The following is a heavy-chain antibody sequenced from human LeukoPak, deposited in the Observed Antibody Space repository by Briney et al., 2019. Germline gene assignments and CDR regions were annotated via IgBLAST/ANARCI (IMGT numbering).Heavy chain of an antibody. CDR2: ISVGSTTK. CDR3: AKYCITTSCYGSVDY. CDR1: GFTFSDYN. Sequence: PGGSLRLSCAASGFTFSDYNMNWVRRAPGKGLEWVSYISVGSTTKYYADSVKGRFTISRDNAKNSLYLQMYSLRAEHTAVYYCAKYCITTSCYGSVDYWGQGTLVTVSS. V-gene: IGHV3-48*01. J-gene: IGHJ4*02. D-gene: IGHD2-2*01.